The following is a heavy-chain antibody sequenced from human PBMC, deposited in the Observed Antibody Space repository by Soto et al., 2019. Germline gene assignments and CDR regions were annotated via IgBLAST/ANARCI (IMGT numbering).Heavy chain of an antibody. CDR2: ISAYNGNT. V-gene: IGHV1-18*04. J-gene: IGHJ6*02. CDR1: GYTFTSYG. D-gene: IGHD2-15*01. CDR3: ARDGENIVVVVAASDYYGMDV. Sequence: EASVKVSCKASGYTFTSYGISWVRQAPGQGLEWMGWISAYNGNTNYAQKLQGRVTMTTDTSTSTAYMELRSLRSDDTAAYYCARDGENIVVVVAASDYYGMDVWGQGTTVTVSS.